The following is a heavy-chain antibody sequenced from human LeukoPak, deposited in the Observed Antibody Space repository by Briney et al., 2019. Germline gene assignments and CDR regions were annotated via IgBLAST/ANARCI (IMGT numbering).Heavy chain of an antibody. J-gene: IGHJ4*02. CDR3: AKGGRITMLRGVQRYHYFDY. V-gene: IGHV3-30*02. D-gene: IGHD3-10*01. CDR1: RFTFSSYG. CDR2: IRYDGSNR. Sequence: GGSLRLSCGVSRFTFSSYGMHWVRQAPGKGLEWVAYIRYDGSNRHYADSVKGRFTISRDNSKNTLYLQMNSLRVEDTAVYYCAKGGRITMLRGVQRYHYFDYWGQGTLVTVSS.